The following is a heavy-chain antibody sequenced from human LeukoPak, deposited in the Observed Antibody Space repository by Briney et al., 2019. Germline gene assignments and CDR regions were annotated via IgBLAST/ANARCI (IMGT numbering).Heavy chain of an antibody. CDR3: ARQTTVATDC. Sequence: GGSLRLSCAASGFTFSNYWMHWVRQAPGKGLEWVALIWFDGSNKYYADSVKGRFTISRDSSNNTLYLQMNSLRVEDTALYYCARQTTVATDCWGQGTLVTVSS. CDR2: IWFDGSNK. J-gene: IGHJ4*02. V-gene: IGHV3-33*08. D-gene: IGHD4-23*01. CDR1: GFTFSNYW.